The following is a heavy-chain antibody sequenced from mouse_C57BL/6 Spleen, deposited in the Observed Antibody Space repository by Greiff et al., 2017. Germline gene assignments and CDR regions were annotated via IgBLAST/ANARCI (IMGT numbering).Heavy chain of an antibody. V-gene: IGHV2-6*01. D-gene: IGHD2-4*01. CDR1: GFSLTSYG. CDR2: IWGVGST. CDR3: ASGDYGGFAY. Sequence: VQLKESGPGPVAPSQSLSITCTVSGFSLTSYGVDWVRQSPGKGLEWLGVIWGVGSTNYNSALKSRLSISKDNAKSQVFLKMNSLQTDDTAMYYCASGDYGGFAYWGQGTLVTVSA. J-gene: IGHJ3*01.